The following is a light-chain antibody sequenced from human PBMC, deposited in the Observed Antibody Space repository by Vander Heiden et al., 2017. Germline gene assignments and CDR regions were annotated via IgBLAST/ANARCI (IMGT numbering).Light chain of an antibody. CDR1: SGINVGTYR. J-gene: IGLJ3*02. V-gene: IGLV5-45*03. CDR3: MIWHSSAGG. CDR2: YKSDSDK. Sequence: QAVLTQPSSLSASPGASASLTCTLRSGINVGTYRIYWYQQKPGSPPQYLLRYKSDSDKQQGSGVPSRFAGSKDASANAGILLISGLQSEDEADDYCMIWHSSAGGFGGGTKLTV.